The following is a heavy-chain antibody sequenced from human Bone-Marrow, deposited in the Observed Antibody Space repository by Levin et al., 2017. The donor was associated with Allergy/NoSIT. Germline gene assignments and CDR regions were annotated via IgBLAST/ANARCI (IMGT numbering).Heavy chain of an antibody. Sequence: PSETLSLTCTVSGASMSRPHWWSWVRQPPGMGLEWIGEVFHSGTTNYNPSFKSRFSISVDKSKNQFSLKLSSVTVADTAVYYCATFRLRLGDYFDNWGQGILVTVSS. J-gene: IGHJ4*02. D-gene: IGHD5-12*01. CDR2: VFHSGTT. V-gene: IGHV4-4*02. CDR1: GASMSRPHW. CDR3: ATFRLRLGDYFDN.